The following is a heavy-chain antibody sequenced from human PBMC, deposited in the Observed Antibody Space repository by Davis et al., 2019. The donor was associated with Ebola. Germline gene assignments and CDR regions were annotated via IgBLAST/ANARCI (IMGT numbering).Heavy chain of an antibody. J-gene: IGHJ6*03. D-gene: IGHD3-3*01. V-gene: IGHV1-8*03. CDR3: ARSGYDFWSGYYYYYYYMDV. CDR1: GYTFTSYD. Sequence: ASVKVSCKASGYTFTSYDINWVRQATGQGLEWMGWMNPNSGNTGYAQKFQGRVTITRNTSISTAYMELSSLRSDDTAVYYCARSGYDFWSGYYYYYYYMDVWGKGTTVTVSS. CDR2: MNPNSGNT.